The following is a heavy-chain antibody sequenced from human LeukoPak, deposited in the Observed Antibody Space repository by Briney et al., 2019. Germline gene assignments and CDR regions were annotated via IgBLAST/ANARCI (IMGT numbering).Heavy chain of an antibody. Sequence: SETLSLTCAAYGGSFSGYYWSWIRQPAGKGLEWIGRIYTSGSTNYNPSLKSRVTMSVDTSKNQFSLKLSSVTAADTAVYYCARDRLRASAMDVWGKGTTVTVSS. J-gene: IGHJ6*03. CDR1: GGSFSGYY. CDR3: ARDRLRASAMDV. D-gene: IGHD2-2*01. V-gene: IGHV4-4*07. CDR2: IYTSGST.